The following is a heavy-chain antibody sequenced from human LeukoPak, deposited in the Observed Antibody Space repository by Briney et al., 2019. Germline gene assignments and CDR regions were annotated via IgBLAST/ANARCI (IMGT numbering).Heavy chain of an antibody. D-gene: IGHD3-22*01. Sequence: GGSLRLSCAASNFTFTSYAMHWVRQAPGKGLEWVALISYDGNNNYYADSVKGRFTISRDNSKNTLYLQMNSLRAEDTAVYYCARDKGDSSGYSKYWDQGTLVTVSS. J-gene: IGHJ4*02. CDR2: ISYDGNNN. V-gene: IGHV3-30-3*01. CDR1: NFTFTSYA. CDR3: ARDKGDSSGYSKY.